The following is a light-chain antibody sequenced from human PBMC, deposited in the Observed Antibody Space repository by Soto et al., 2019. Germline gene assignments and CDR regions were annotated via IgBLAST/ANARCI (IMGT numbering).Light chain of an antibody. J-gene: IGKJ1*01. CDR3: QQTHNFPWT. V-gene: IGKV1-39*01. CDR2: DAS. Sequence: DLRMTQSPSSLSASVRDRVTITCRASQNIGNNLNWYQQSPGKAPKLLVFDASSKSRGVPLRFDARGSGTDFSLIINRLQTEDVANYYCQQTHNFPWTFGQGTKVDVK. CDR1: QNIGNN.